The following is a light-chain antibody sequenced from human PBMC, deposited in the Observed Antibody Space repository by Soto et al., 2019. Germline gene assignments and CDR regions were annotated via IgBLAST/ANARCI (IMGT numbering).Light chain of an antibody. Sequence: QSVLTQPLSASGSPGQSVTISCTGTKXDIGVYDFVSWYQHHPGKAPRLIIYEVVQRPSGVPDRFSASKSGASASLAISGLQSEDEADFYCAAWDDSLNGCVFGTGTKVTLL. V-gene: IGLV2-8*01. CDR1: KXDIGVYDF. CDR3: AAWDDSLNGCV. CDR2: EVV. J-gene: IGLJ1*01.